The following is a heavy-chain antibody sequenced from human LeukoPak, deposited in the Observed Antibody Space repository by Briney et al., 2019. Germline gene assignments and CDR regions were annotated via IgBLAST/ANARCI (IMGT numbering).Heavy chain of an antibody. V-gene: IGHV1-18*04. CDR2: ISAYNGNT. D-gene: IGHD3-9*01. Sequence: ASVKVSCKASGYTFTGYYMHWVRQAPGQGLEWMGWISAYNGNTNYAQKLQDRVTMTTDTSTSTAYMELRSLRSDDTAVYYCARRVYYDILTAYSAYYYYYMDVWGKGTTVTISS. J-gene: IGHJ6*03. CDR3: ARRVYYDILTAYSAYYYYYMDV. CDR1: GYTFTGYY.